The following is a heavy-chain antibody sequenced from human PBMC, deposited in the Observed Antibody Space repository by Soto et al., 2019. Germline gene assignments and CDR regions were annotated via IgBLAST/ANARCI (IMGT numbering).Heavy chain of an antibody. D-gene: IGHD6-13*01. Sequence: VQLVESGGGLVNPGGSLRLSCAGSGFTFSSYSMHWVRQAPGKGLEWVAVISYDGSNKYYADSVKGRFTISRDNSKNTLYLQMNSLRAEDTAVYYCAKDRIAAAGRDYYYYGMDVWGQGTTVTVSS. J-gene: IGHJ6*02. CDR2: ISYDGSNK. V-gene: IGHV3-30*18. CDR1: GFTFSSYS. CDR3: AKDRIAAAGRDYYYYGMDV.